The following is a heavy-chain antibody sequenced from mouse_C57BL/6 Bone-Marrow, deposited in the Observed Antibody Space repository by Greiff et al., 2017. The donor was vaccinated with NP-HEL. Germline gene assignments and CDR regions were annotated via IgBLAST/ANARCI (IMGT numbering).Heavy chain of an antibody. Sequence: DVQLQESGPGLVKPSQSLSLTCSVTGYSITSGYYWNRIRQFPGNKLEWMGYISYDGSNNYNPSLKNRISITRDTSKNQFFLKLNSVTTEDTATYYCASLGYFYYWGQGTTLTVSS. V-gene: IGHV3-6*01. D-gene: IGHD4-1*01. CDR1: GYSITSGYY. CDR2: ISYDGSN. J-gene: IGHJ2*01. CDR3: ASLGYFYY.